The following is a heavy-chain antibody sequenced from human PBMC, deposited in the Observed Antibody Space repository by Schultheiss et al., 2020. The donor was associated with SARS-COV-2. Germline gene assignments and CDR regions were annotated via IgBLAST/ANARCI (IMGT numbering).Heavy chain of an antibody. J-gene: IGHJ4*02. CDR1: GFTFSSNY. D-gene: IGHD1-26*01. CDR3: AKDQEEGRRRATAFDY. V-gene: IGHV3-7*03. Sequence: GGSLRLSCAASGFTFSSNYMSWVRQAPGKGLEWVAIIKQDGSEKYYVDSVKGRFTISRDNAKNSLYLQMNSLRAEDTAVYYCAKDQEEGRRRATAFDYWGQGTLVTVSS. CDR2: IKQDGSEK.